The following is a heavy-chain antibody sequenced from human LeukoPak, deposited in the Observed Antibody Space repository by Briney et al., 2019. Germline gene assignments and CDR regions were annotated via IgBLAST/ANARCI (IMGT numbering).Heavy chain of an antibody. CDR2: INPNSGGT. D-gene: IGHD3-10*01. CDR1: GYTFTGYY. V-gene: IGHV1-2*06. J-gene: IGHJ4*02. CDR3: ARVLGLAASGY. Sequence: GASVKVSCKASGYTFTGYYMHWVRQAPGQGLEWMGRINPNSGGTNYAQKLQGRVTMTTDTSTSTAYMELRSLRSDDTAVYYCARVLGLAASGYWGQGTLVTVSS.